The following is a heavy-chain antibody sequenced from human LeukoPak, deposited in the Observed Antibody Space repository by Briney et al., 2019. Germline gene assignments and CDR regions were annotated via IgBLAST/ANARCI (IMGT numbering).Heavy chain of an antibody. Sequence: PSGTLSLTCAVSGGSISSSNWWSWVRQPPGKGLEWIGEIYHSGSTNYNPSLKSRVTISVDKSKNQFSLKLSSVTAADTAVYYCARDPDYGDSNFDYWGQGTLVTVSS. V-gene: IGHV4-4*02. J-gene: IGHJ4*02. D-gene: IGHD4-17*01. CDR1: GGSISSSNW. CDR3: ARDPDYGDSNFDY. CDR2: IYHSGST.